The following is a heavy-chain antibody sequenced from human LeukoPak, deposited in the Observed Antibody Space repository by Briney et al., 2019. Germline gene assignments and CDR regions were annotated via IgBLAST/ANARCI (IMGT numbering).Heavy chain of an antibody. CDR2: IIPIFGTA. D-gene: IGHD2-2*02. V-gene: IGHV1-69*05. CDR3: ARGHPSKDCSSTSCYTLDY. CDR1: GGTFSSYA. Sequence: SVKVSCKASGGTFSSYAISWVRQAPGQGLEWMGGIIPIFGTANYAQKFQGRVTITTDESTSTAYMELSSLRSEDTAVYYCARGHPSKDCSSTSCYTLDYWGQGTLVTVSS. J-gene: IGHJ4*02.